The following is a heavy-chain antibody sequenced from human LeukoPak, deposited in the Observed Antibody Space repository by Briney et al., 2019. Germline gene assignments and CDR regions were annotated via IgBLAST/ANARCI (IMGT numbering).Heavy chain of an antibody. CDR3: ARGRAVSGTYFDY. CDR1: GVTFSSYA. CDR2: ISGSGGST. Sequence: GGSLRLSCAASGVTFSSYAMSWVRQAPGQGLEWVSAISGSGGSTYYADSVKGRFTISRDNSKNTLYLQMNSLRAEGTAVYYCARGRAVSGTYFDYWGQGTLVSVSS. D-gene: IGHD6-19*01. J-gene: IGHJ4*02. V-gene: IGHV3-23*01.